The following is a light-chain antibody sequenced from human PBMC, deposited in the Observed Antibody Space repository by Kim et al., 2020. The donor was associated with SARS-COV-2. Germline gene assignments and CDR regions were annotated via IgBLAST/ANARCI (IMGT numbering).Light chain of an antibody. CDR1: SSNMGNNY. J-gene: IGLJ2*01. CDR3: GTWDSSLSAGV. Sequence: GQTVTMSDSGSSSNMGNNYVSWYQQLPGTAPKLLIYDNNKRPSGIPDRFSGSKSGTSATLGITGLQTGDEADYYCGTWDSSLSAGVFGGGTQLTVL. V-gene: IGLV1-51*01. CDR2: DNN.